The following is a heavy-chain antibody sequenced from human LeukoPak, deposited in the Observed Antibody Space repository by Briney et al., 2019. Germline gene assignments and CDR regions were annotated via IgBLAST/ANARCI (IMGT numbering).Heavy chain of an antibody. J-gene: IGHJ5*02. V-gene: IGHV1-2*02. Sequence: ASVKVSCKASGYTFTGYYMHWVRQAPGQGLEWMGWINPNSGGTNYAQKFQGRVTMTRDTSISTAYMELSRLRSDDTAVYYCARGPIAVAMDNWFDPWGQEPWSPSPQ. CDR3: ARGPIAVAMDNWFDP. CDR2: INPNSGGT. D-gene: IGHD6-19*01. CDR1: GYTFTGYY.